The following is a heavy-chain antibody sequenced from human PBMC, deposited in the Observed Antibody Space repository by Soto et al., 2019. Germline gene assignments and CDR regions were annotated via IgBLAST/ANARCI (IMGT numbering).Heavy chain of an antibody. CDR3: ARGGGYDLYFYY. J-gene: IGHJ4*02. CDR2: INHSGGT. V-gene: IGHV4-34*01. CDR1: GGSFSGYY. D-gene: IGHD5-12*01. Sequence: SETLSLTCAAFGGSFSGYYWTRIRQPPGKGLEWIGEINHSGGTNYNPSLKSRVTLSVDTSKNQFSLKLSFVTAADTAVYYCARGGGYDLYFYYWGQGALVTVSS.